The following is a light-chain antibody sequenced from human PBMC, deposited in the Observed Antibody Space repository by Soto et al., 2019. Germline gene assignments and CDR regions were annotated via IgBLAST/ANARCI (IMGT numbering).Light chain of an antibody. CDR3: CSYAGSSTFV. CDR2: EVS. CDR1: SSDVGSYNL. Sequence: QSVLTQPSSGSGSPGQWITISCTGTSSDVGSYNLVSWYQQHPGKAPKLMIYEVSKRPSGVSNRSSGSKSGNTASLTISGLQAEDEADYYCCSYAGSSTFVFGTGTKVTVL. J-gene: IGLJ1*01. V-gene: IGLV2-23*02.